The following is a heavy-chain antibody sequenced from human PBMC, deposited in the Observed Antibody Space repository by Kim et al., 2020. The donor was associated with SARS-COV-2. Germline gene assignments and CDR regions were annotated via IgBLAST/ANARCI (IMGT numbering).Heavy chain of an antibody. Sequence: GGSLRLSCAASGFTFSSYSMNWVRQAPGKGLEWVSYISSSSSTIYYADSVKGRFTISRDNAKNSLYLQMNSLRDEDTAVYYCARSRLGKTVLGFDYWGQGTLVTVSS. V-gene: IGHV3-48*02. J-gene: IGHJ4*02. D-gene: IGHD5-12*01. CDR2: ISSSSSTI. CDR3: ARSRLGKTVLGFDY. CDR1: GFTFSSYS.